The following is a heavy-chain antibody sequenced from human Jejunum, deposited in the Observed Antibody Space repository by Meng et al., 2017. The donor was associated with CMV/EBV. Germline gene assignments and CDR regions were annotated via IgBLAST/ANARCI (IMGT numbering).Heavy chain of an antibody. J-gene: IGHJ6*02. Sequence: EFSFSSHNMNWVRQAPGKGLEWVASISTTSTYIYYANPVKGRFTISRDNAKNSLYLQMNSLRVEDTAVYYCANQMPWNYYYGMDLWGQGTTVTVSS. V-gene: IGHV3-21*01. CDR2: ISTTSTYI. D-gene: IGHD2-2*01. CDR3: ANQMPWNYYYGMDL. CDR1: EFSFSSHN.